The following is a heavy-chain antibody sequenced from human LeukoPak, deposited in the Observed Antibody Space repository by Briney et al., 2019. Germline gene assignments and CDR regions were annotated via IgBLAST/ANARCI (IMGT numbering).Heavy chain of an antibody. CDR1: GGAFSSYA. CDR2: IIPIFGTA. CDR3: ARERRLLWFGEGSKGFDY. Sequence: SVKVSCKASGGAFSSYAISWVRQAPGQGLEWMGGIIPIFGTANYAQKFQGRVTITADESTSTAYMELSSLRSEDTAVYYCARERRLLWFGEGSKGFDYWGQGTLVTVSS. V-gene: IGHV1-69*13. J-gene: IGHJ4*02. D-gene: IGHD3-10*01.